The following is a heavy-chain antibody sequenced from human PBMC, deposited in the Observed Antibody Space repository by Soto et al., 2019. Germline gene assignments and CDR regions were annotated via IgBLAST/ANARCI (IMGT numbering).Heavy chain of an antibody. D-gene: IGHD6-13*01. J-gene: IGHJ6*02. CDR2: ISYDGSNK. CDR3: AKPVKAAGIYYYYGMDV. Sequence: GGSLRLSCAASGFTFSSYGMHWVRQAPGKGLEWVAVISYDGSNKYYADSVKGRFTISRDNSKNTLYLQMNSLRAEDTAVYYCAKPVKAAGIYYYYGMDVWGQGTTVTVSS. CDR1: GFTFSSYG. V-gene: IGHV3-30*18.